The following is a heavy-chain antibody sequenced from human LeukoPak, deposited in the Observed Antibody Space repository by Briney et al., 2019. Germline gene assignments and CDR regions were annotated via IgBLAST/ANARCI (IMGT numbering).Heavy chain of an antibody. V-gene: IGHV4-59*01. Sequence: TSETLSLTCTVSGGSMSTYYWSWIRQPPGKGLEWIGYIYGSLSTDYNPSLKSRVTISVDMSKNQFSLKLTSVTAADTAVYYCARRSWYVDYWGQGTLVTVSS. D-gene: IGHD6-13*01. CDR3: ARRSWYVDY. J-gene: IGHJ4*02. CDR2: IYGSLST. CDR1: GGSMSTYY.